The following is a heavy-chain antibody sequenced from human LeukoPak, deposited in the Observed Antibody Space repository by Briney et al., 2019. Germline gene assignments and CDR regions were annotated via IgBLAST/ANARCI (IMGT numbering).Heavy chain of an antibody. CDR2: IYTSGST. V-gene: IGHV4-4*07. Sequence: SQTLSLTCTVSGGSISSYYWSWIRQPAGKGLEWIGRIYTSGSTNYNPSLKSRVTMSVDTSKNQFSLKLSSVTAADTAVYYCARALIFGVVPLGWYFDLWGRGTLVTVSS. CDR3: ARALIFGVVPLGWYFDL. CDR1: GGSISSYY. D-gene: IGHD3-3*01. J-gene: IGHJ2*01.